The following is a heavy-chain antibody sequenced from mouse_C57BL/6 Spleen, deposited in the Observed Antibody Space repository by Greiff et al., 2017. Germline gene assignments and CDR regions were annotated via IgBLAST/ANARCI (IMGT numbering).Heavy chain of an antibody. V-gene: IGHV5-17*01. Sequence: EVKLVDPFFLLFNPLLSLKLSCAASGFTFSDYGMHWVRQAPEKGLEWVAYISSGSSTIYYADTVKGRFTISRDNAKNTLFLQMTSLRSEDTAMYYCARHYGSRNWYFDVWGTGTTVTVSS. CDR3: ARHYGSRNWYFDV. CDR2: ISSGSSTI. D-gene: IGHD1-1*01. J-gene: IGHJ1*03. CDR1: GFTFSDYG.